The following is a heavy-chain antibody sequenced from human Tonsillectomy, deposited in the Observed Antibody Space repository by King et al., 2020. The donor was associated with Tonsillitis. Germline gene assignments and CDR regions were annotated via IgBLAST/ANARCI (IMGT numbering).Heavy chain of an antibody. Sequence: QLQESGPGLVKPSETLSLTCTVSGGSISSYYWSWIRQPPGKGLEWIGYIYYSWSTNYNPSLKSLVSISIDTAKNQFSLKLSSVTAADTAVYYCARVGRSSTSPYYYYYYYMDVWGRGTTVTVSS. CDR3: ARVGRSSTSPYYYYYYYMDV. V-gene: IGHV4-59*01. CDR2: IYYSWST. D-gene: IGHD2-2*01. CDR1: GGSISSYY. J-gene: IGHJ6*03.